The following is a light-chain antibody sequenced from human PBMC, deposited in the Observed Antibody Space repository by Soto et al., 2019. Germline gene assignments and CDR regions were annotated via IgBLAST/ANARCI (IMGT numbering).Light chain of an antibody. CDR1: SSDVSGYNY. J-gene: IGLJ3*02. CDR2: DVS. Sequence: QSVLTQPASVSGSPGQSITISCTGTSSDVSGYNYVSWYQQHPGKAPKLMIYDVSNRPSGVSNRFSGSKSGNTASLTISGLQAEDEADYYCSSYTSSSTWVFGGGTKL. V-gene: IGLV2-14*01. CDR3: SSYTSSSTWV.